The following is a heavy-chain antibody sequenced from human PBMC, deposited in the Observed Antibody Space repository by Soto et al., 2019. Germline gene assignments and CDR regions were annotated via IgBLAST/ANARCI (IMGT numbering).Heavy chain of an antibody. Sequence: SETLSLTCTVSGGSISSGGYYWSWIRQHPGKGLEWIGYIYYSGSTYYNPSLKSRVTISVDTSKNQFSLKLSSVTAADTAVYYCARDRYYGSGSYYSATRGFDPWGQGTLVTVSS. D-gene: IGHD3-10*01. J-gene: IGHJ5*02. V-gene: IGHV4-31*03. CDR3: ARDRYYGSGSYYSATRGFDP. CDR1: GGSISSGGYY. CDR2: IYYSGST.